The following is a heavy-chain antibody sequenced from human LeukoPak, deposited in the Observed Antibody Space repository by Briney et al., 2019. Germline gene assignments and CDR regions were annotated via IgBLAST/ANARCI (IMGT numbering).Heavy chain of an antibody. CDR2: IYYSGST. Sequence: PSETLSLTCTVSGCSISSYYWSWIRQPPGKGLEWIGYIYYSGSTNYNPSLKSRVTISVDTSKNQFSLKLSSVTAADTAVYYCARVSGVTSRYFDLWGRGTLVTVSS. CDR1: GCSISSYY. CDR3: ARVSGVTSRYFDL. J-gene: IGHJ2*01. D-gene: IGHD2-21*02. V-gene: IGHV4-59*01.